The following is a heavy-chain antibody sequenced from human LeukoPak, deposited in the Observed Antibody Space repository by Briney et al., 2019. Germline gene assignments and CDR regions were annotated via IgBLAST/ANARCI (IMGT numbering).Heavy chain of an antibody. CDR1: GGTFSNYA. CDR2: IIPLLAIP. Sequence: GASVKVSCKTSGGTFSNYAISWVRQAPGQGLEWLGRIIPLLAIPNYAQKFQGRVTITADKSTSTAYMELSSLRSEDTAVYYCARDIGEQLVLLQYPKTKLRFLEWYGMDVWGQGTTVTVSS. D-gene: IGHD3-3*01. V-gene: IGHV1-69*04. CDR3: ARDIGEQLVLLQYPKTKLRFLEWYGMDV. J-gene: IGHJ6*02.